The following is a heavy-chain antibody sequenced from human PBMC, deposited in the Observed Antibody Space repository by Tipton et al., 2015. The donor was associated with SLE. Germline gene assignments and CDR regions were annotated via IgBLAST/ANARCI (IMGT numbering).Heavy chain of an antibody. CDR2: ISYDGST. CDR1: GDSMRNQY. V-gene: IGHV4-59*11. Sequence: GLVKPSETLSLTCSVSGDSMRNQYWSWIRQPPGKGLEWIGYISYDGSTNYNPSLKSRVTISGDTSRNQISLHLRSVTAADTAVYFCARGVKTADYWGQGTLVTVSS. CDR3: ARGVKTADY. D-gene: IGHD2-21*02. J-gene: IGHJ4*02.